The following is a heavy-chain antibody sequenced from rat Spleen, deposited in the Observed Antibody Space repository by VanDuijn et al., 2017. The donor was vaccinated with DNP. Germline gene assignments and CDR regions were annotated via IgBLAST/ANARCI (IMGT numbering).Heavy chain of an antibody. J-gene: IGHJ2*01. Sequence: EVQLVESGGDLVQPGRSLKLSCVASGFTFNIYWMTWIRQVPRKGLEWVASITSSGDNTYYPDSVKGRFTISRDNAKNTLYLQMNSLRSEDTATYYCAKAGGYSPWYFDYWGQGVMVTVSS. D-gene: IGHD1-11*01. V-gene: IGHV5-31*01. CDR1: GFTFNIYW. CDR3: AKAGGYSPWYFDY. CDR2: ITSSGDNT.